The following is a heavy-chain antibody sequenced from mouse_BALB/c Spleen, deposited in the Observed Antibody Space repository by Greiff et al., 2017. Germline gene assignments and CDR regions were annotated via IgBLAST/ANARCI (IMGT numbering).Heavy chain of an antibody. CDR1: GFTFTDYY. CDR3: ARLLRQRGPLDY. Sequence: EVKLVESGGGLVQPGGSLRLSCATSGFTFTDYYMSWVRQPPGKALEWLGFIRNKANGYTTEYSASVKGRFTISRDNSQSILYLQMNTLRAEDSATYYCARLLRQRGPLDYWGQGTTLTVSS. CDR2: IRNKANGYTT. V-gene: IGHV7-3*02. D-gene: IGHD3-2*01. J-gene: IGHJ2*01.